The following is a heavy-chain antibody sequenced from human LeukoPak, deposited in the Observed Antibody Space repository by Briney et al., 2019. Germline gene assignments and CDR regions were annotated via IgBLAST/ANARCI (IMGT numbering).Heavy chain of an antibody. CDR3: ARAPTVLVGYCSSSSCQADY. D-gene: IGHD2-2*01. CDR2: IDHSSTYI. J-gene: IGHJ4*02. V-gene: IGHV3-21*01. Sequence: GGSLRLSCAASGFTFRSYSMNWVRQAPGKGLEWVSAIDHSSTYIYYADSVKCRFTISRDNAENSLYLQMNSLRVEDTAVYYCARAPTVLVGYCSSSSCQADYWGQGTLVTVSS. CDR1: GFTFRSYS.